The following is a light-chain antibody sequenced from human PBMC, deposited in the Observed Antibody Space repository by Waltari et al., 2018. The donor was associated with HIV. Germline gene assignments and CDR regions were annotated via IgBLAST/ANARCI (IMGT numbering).Light chain of an antibody. J-gene: IGLJ3*02. V-gene: IGLV3-19*01. CDR2: GEN. Sequence: SSELAQDPAVSVALGQTVRITCQGHSVRSSYASWYQQKPGQAPVLVVYGENNRPSGIPDRFSGSSSGNTASLTIAGAQAEDEADYYCNSRDSSGHWFFGGGTKVTVL. CDR1: SVRSSY. CDR3: NSRDSSGHWF.